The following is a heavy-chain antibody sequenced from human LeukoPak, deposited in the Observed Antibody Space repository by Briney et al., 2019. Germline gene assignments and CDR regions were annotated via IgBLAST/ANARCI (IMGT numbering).Heavy chain of an antibody. CDR3: AADSSGRHPHAFDI. J-gene: IGHJ3*02. CDR2: IYYSGST. Sequence: SETLSLTCTVSGGSISSYYWSWIRQPPGEVLEWIGYIYYSGSTNYNPSLKSRVTISVDTSKNQFSLKLSSVTAADTAVYYCAADSSGRHPHAFDIWGQGTMVTVSS. CDR1: GGSISSYY. V-gene: IGHV4-59*08. D-gene: IGHD3-22*01.